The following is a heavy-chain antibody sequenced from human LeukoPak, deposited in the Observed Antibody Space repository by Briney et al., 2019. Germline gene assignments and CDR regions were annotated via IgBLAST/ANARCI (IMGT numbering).Heavy chain of an antibody. V-gene: IGHV3-48*03. CDR1: GFTFSSLE. Sequence: PGGSLRLSCAASGFTFSSLEMNWVRQAPGKGLEWVSYISGSGTNIYYADSVKGRFTISRDNAKNSLSLQMNSLRAEDTAIYYCAREAVPGGRGDTFDIWGQGTMVTVSS. D-gene: IGHD6-19*01. CDR2: ISGSGTNI. J-gene: IGHJ3*02. CDR3: AREAVPGGRGDTFDI.